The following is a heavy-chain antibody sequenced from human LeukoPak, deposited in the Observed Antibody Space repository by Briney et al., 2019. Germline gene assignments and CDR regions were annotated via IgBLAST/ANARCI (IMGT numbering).Heavy chain of an antibody. Sequence: GASVKVSCKASGYTFTSYGISWVRQAPGQGLEWMGRISAYNGNTNYAQKLQGRVTMTTDTSTSTAYMELRSLRSDDTAVYYRARDSYSSSWRGNDAFDIWGQGTMVTVSS. V-gene: IGHV1-18*01. CDR3: ARDSYSSSWRGNDAFDI. J-gene: IGHJ3*02. CDR1: GYTFTSYG. CDR2: ISAYNGNT. D-gene: IGHD6-13*01.